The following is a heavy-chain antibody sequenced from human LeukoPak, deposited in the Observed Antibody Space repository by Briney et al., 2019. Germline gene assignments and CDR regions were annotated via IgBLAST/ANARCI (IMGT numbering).Heavy chain of an antibody. D-gene: IGHD7-27*01. J-gene: IGHJ4*02. Sequence: PGRSLRLSCAASGFTFSSHWMTWIRQAPGKGLEWVANINQDGSETHYMDSVKGRFTISRDNTKNSLYLQMNQLRAEDTAVFYCARGSLGRGWLYDSWGQGTPISVSS. CDR3: ARGSLGRGWLYDS. V-gene: IGHV3-7*05. CDR2: INQDGSET. CDR1: GFTFSSHW.